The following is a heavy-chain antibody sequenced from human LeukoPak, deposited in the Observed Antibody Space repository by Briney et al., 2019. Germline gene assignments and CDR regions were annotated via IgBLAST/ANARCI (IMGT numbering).Heavy chain of an antibody. CDR1: GFTFSSYA. CDR2: ISYDGSNK. D-gene: IGHD2-15*01. Sequence: GGSLRFSCAASGFTFSSYAMHWVRQAPGKGLEWVAVISYDGSNKYYADSVKGRFTISRDNSKNTLYLQMNSLRAEDTAVYYCARPYCSGGSCYSSLRNYFDYWGQGTLVTVSS. J-gene: IGHJ4*02. V-gene: IGHV3-30*04. CDR3: ARPYCSGGSCYSSLRNYFDY.